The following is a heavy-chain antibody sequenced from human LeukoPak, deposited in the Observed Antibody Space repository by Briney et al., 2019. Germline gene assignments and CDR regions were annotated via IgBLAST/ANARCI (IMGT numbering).Heavy chain of an antibody. CDR3: ATIFGVVTDFDY. V-gene: IGHV3-48*01. CDR2: ISSRSSTI. J-gene: IGHJ4*02. D-gene: IGHD3-3*01. Sequence: PGGSLRLSCAASGFTFSSYSMNWVRQAPGKGLEWVSYISSRSSTIYYADSVKGRFTISRDNAKNSLYLQMNSLRAEDTAVYYCATIFGVVTDFDYWGQGTLVTVSS. CDR1: GFTFSSYS.